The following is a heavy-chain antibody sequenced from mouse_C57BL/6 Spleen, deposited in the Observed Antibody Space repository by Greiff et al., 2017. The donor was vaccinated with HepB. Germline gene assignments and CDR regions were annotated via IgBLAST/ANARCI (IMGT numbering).Heavy chain of an antibody. Sequence: QVQLQQPGAELVKPGASVKLSCKASGYTFTSYWMQWVKQRPGQGLEWIGEIDPSDSYTNYNQKFKGKATLTVDTSSSTAYMQLSSLTSEDSAVYYCARRRVYYGSSPYWYFDVWGTGTTVTVSS. CDR1: GYTFTSYW. J-gene: IGHJ1*03. CDR2: IDPSDSYT. CDR3: ARRRVYYGSSPYWYFDV. V-gene: IGHV1-50*01. D-gene: IGHD1-1*01.